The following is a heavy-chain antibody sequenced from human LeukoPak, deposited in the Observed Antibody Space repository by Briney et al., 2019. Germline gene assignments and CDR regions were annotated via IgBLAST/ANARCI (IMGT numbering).Heavy chain of an antibody. CDR2: IKQDGSEK. J-gene: IGHJ4*02. Sequence: GGSLRLSCAASGFTFSSYWMSWVRQAPGKGLEWVANIKQDGSEKYYVDSVKGRFTISRANAKNSLYLQMNSLRAEDTAVYYCARDSRTAAYYYDSSGSQWGQGTLVTVSS. D-gene: IGHD3-22*01. V-gene: IGHV3-7*01. CDR1: GFTFSSYW. CDR3: ARDSRTAAYYYDSSGSQ.